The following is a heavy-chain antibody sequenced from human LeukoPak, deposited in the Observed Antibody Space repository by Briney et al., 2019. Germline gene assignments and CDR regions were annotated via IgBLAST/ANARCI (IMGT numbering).Heavy chain of an antibody. Sequence: SETLSLTCTVSGGSISSSSYYWGWIRQPPGKGLEWIGSIYYSGSTYYNPSLKSRVTISVDTSKNQFSLKLGSVTAADTAVYYCARFGWNDDNYWFDPWGQGTLVAVSS. J-gene: IGHJ5*02. D-gene: IGHD1-1*01. CDR1: GGSISSSSYY. CDR2: IYYSGST. CDR3: ARFGWNDDNYWFDP. V-gene: IGHV4-39*07.